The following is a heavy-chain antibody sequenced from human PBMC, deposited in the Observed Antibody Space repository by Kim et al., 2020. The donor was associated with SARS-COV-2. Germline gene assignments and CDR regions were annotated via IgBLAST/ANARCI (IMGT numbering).Heavy chain of an antibody. Sequence: ASVKVSCKASGYTFTSYAMHWVRQAPGQRLEWMGWINAGNGNTKYSQKFQGRVTITRDTSASTAYMELSSLRSEDTAVYYCATGGGFGGVIVVGSYYYYGMDVWGQGTTVTVSS. CDR3: ATGGGFGGVIVVGSYYYYGMDV. CDR1: GYTFTSYA. V-gene: IGHV1-3*01. CDR2: INAGNGNT. D-gene: IGHD3-16*02. J-gene: IGHJ6*02.